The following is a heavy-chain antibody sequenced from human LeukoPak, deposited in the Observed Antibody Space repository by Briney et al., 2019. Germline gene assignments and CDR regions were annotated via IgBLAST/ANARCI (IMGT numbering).Heavy chain of an antibody. Sequence: GGSLRLSCAASGFTFSSYGMHWVRQAPGKGLEWVAFIRYDGSNKYYADSVKGRFTISRDNSKNTLYLQMSSLRAEDTAVYYCAKDLRGGITMIVVVGFDYWGQGTLVTVSS. V-gene: IGHV3-30*02. CDR1: GFTFSSYG. CDR2: IRYDGSNK. J-gene: IGHJ4*02. CDR3: AKDLRGGITMIVVVGFDY. D-gene: IGHD3-22*01.